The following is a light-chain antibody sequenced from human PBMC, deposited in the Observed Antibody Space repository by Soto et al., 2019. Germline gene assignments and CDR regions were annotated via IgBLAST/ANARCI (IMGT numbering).Light chain of an antibody. J-gene: IGKJ4*01. CDR1: QTVSGNY. CDR2: GAS. V-gene: IGKV3-20*01. CDR3: QQYGDSPLT. Sequence: SVLTQSPGTLSLSPLERATLSCISSQTVSGNYVAWYQQKPGQTPRLLIYGASSRATDIPDRFSGSGSGTDFTLTITRLEPEDFAVYHCQQYGDSPLTFGGGTKVDIK.